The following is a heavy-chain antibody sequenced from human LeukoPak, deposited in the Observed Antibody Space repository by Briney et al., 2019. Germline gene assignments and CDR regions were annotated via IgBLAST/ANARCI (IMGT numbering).Heavy chain of an antibody. Sequence: GGSLRLSCAASGFTFSSYAMSWVRQAQGKGLEWVSAISGSGGSTYYADSVKGRFTISRDNSKNTLYLQMNSLRAEDTAVYYCAKAVRGSSWPIYFDYWGQGTLVTVSS. J-gene: IGHJ4*02. CDR2: ISGSGGST. CDR3: AKAVRGSSWPIYFDY. CDR1: GFTFSSYA. V-gene: IGHV3-23*01. D-gene: IGHD6-13*01.